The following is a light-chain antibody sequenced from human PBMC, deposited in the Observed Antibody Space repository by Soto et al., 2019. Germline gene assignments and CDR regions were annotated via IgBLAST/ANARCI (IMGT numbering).Light chain of an antibody. J-gene: IGLJ2*01. Sequence: QAVVTQEPSLTVSPGGTVTLTCASSTGAVTSGYYPNWFQQKPGQAPRALIYSTSNKYAWTPALFSGSLLGGKAALTLSGVQHEDEAEYYCLLYYGGQLGVFGGGTKLTVL. CDR3: LLYYGGQLGV. CDR2: STS. V-gene: IGLV7-43*01. CDR1: TGAVTSGYY.